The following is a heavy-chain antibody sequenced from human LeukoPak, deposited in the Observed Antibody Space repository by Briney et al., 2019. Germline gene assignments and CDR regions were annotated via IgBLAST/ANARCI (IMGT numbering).Heavy chain of an antibody. J-gene: IGHJ6*02. CDR3: AREDCSGGSCYYGMDV. CDR2: ISYDGSNK. D-gene: IGHD2-15*01. Sequence: GGSLRLSCAASGFTFSSYAMHWVRQAPGKGLEWVAVISYDGSNKYYADSVKGRFTISRDNSKNTLYLQMNSLRAEDTAVYYCAREDCSGGSCYYGMDVWGQGTTVTVSS. CDR1: GFTFSSYA. V-gene: IGHV3-30*04.